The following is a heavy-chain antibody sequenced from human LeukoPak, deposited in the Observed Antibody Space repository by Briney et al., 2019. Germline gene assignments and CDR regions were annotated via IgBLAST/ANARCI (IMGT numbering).Heavy chain of an antibody. Sequence: GGSLRLSCAASGFTFSSYGMHWVRQAPGKGLEWVAFIRYDGSNKYYADSVKGRFTISRDNSKNTLYLQMNSLRAEDTAVYYCARDFLIWSGYREIDYWGQGTLVTVSS. J-gene: IGHJ4*01. D-gene: IGHD3-3*01. CDR2: IRYDGSNK. V-gene: IGHV3-30*02. CDR3: ARDFLIWSGYREIDY. CDR1: GFTFSSYG.